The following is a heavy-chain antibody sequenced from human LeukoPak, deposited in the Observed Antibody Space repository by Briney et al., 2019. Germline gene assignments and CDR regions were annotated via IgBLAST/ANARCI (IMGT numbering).Heavy chain of an antibody. CDR3: AKDAGGLRFLEWFSPFDP. D-gene: IGHD3-3*01. CDR2: MSYDGFSK. V-gene: IGHV3-30*18. CDR1: GFTFSNYG. J-gene: IGHJ5*02. Sequence: GRSLRLSCAASGFTFSNYGMHWVRQAPGKGLEWVAIMSYDGFSKYYADSVKGRFTISRDNSKNTLYLQMNSLRAEDTAVYYCAKDAGGLRFLEWFSPFDPWGQGTLVTVSS.